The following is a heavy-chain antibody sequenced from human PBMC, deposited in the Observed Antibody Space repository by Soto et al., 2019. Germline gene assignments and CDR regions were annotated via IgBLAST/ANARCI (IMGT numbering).Heavy chain of an antibody. CDR1: GGSISSGGYY. CDR3: ARVPYIAAAGTLRFLFDY. CDR2: IYYSGST. Sequence: LSLTCTVSGGSISSGGYYWSWIRQHPGKGLEWIGYIYYSGSTYYNPSLKSRVTISVDTSKNQFSLKLSSVTAADTAVYYCARVPYIAAAGTLRFLFDYWGQGTLVTVSS. D-gene: IGHD6-13*01. J-gene: IGHJ4*02. V-gene: IGHV4-31*03.